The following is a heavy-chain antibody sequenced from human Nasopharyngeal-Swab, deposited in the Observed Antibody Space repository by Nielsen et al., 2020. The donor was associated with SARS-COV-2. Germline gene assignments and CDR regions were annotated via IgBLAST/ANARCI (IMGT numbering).Heavy chain of an antibody. CDR1: GFTFSSYA. Sequence: GGSLRLSCAASGFTFSSYAMSWVRQAPGEGLEWVSAISGSGNNTYYADPVKGRFTISRDNSKNTLYLQMNSLRAEDTAVYYCAKDYYDSSGYYPTDYWGQGTLVTVSS. D-gene: IGHD3-22*01. CDR2: ISGSGNNT. J-gene: IGHJ4*02. V-gene: IGHV3-23*01. CDR3: AKDYYDSSGYYPTDY.